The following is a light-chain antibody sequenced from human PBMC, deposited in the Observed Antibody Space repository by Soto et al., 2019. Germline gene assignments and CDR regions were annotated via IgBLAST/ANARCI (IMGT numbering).Light chain of an antibody. Sequence: MNQSPAALSASIGDRVTITCRASQGIRNDLGWYQQKPGKAPKVLIYASSNLHSGVPSRFSGSGSGTDFTLTISSLQPEDFAPYYCPHYYNHPHPFGPGSIVAIK. V-gene: IGKV1-6*01. CDR3: PHYYNHPHP. J-gene: IGKJ3*01. CDR2: ASS. CDR1: QGIRND.